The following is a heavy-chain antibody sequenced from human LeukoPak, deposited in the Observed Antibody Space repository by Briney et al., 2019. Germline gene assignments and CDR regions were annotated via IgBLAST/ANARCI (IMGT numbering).Heavy chain of an antibody. CDR3: ARGADYYDSSGYCDY. D-gene: IGHD3-22*01. Sequence: SQTLSLTCTVSGGSISSGSYYWSWIRRPAGKGLEWIGRIYTSGSTNYNPSLKSRVTISVDTSKNQFSLKLSSVTAADTAVYYCARGADYYDSSGYCDYWGQGTLVTVSS. CDR2: IYTSGST. CDR1: GGSISSGSYY. V-gene: IGHV4-61*02. J-gene: IGHJ4*02.